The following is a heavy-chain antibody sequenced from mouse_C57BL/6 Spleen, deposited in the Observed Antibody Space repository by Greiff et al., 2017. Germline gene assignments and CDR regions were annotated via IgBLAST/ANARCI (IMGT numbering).Heavy chain of an antibody. CDR3: ARHEDGYYYGSLMDY. CDR1: GYTFTEYT. J-gene: IGHJ4*01. V-gene: IGHV1-62-2*01. Sequence: VKLVESGAELVKPGASVKLSCKASGYTFTEYTIHWVKQRSGQGLEWIGWFYPGSGSIKYNEKFKDKATLTADKSSSTVYMELSRLTSEDSAVYFCARHEDGYYYGSLMDYWGQGTSVTVSS. D-gene: IGHD1-1*01. CDR2: FYPGSGSI.